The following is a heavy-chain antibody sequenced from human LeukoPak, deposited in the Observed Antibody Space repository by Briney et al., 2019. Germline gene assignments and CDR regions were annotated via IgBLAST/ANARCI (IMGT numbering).Heavy chain of an antibody. CDR2: IYTSGST. D-gene: IGHD5-18*01. V-gene: IGHV4-4*07. Sequence: SETLSLTCTVSGGSISSYYWSWIRQPAGKGLEWIGRIYTSGSTNYNPSLKSRVTMSVDTSKNQFSLKLSSVTAADTAVYYCARHYTALNPCAFDIWGQGTMVTVSS. J-gene: IGHJ3*02. CDR3: ARHYTALNPCAFDI. CDR1: GGSISSYY.